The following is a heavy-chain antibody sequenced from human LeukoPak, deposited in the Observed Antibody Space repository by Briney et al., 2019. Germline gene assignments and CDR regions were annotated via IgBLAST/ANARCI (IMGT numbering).Heavy chain of an antibody. CDR2: IYPGDSDT. D-gene: IGHD4-11*01. J-gene: IGHJ5*02. CDR1: GYSFTTYW. CDR3: ARRVTVTTQQNWFDP. V-gene: IGHV5-51*01. Sequence: GESLKISCKGSGYSFTTYWIGWVRQIPGKGLEWMGIIYPGDSDTRYSPSFQGQVTISADKSISTAYLQWSSLKASDTAMYFCARRVTVTTQQNWFDPWGQGTLVTVSS.